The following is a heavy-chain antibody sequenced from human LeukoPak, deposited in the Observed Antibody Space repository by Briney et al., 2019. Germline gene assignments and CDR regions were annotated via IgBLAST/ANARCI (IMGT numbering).Heavy chain of an antibody. D-gene: IGHD1-26*01. CDR1: RFTFSIHA. J-gene: IGHJ4*02. Sequence: PGGSLRLSCAASRFTFSIHAMTWVRQAPGKGLEWVSTIDRSGERTHYADSVKGRFTISRDNSRNTLYLQMNSLRAEDTAIYYCTKYVQNDVGATDCWGQGTLVIVSS. V-gene: IGHV3-23*01. CDR3: TKYVQNDVGATDC. CDR2: IDRSGERT.